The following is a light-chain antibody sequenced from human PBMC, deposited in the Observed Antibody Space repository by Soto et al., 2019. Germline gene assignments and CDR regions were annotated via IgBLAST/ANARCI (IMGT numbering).Light chain of an antibody. CDR3: AAWDDSLNGPV. CDR2: NNN. CDR1: SSNIGSNY. J-gene: IGLJ3*02. Sequence: QSVLTQPPSASGTPGQGVTISCSGSSSNIGSNYVYWYQQLPGTAPKLLIYNNNQRPSGVPDRFSASKSGTSASLAIRGLRSDDEADYYCAAWDDSLNGPVFGGGTKLTVL. V-gene: IGLV1-47*02.